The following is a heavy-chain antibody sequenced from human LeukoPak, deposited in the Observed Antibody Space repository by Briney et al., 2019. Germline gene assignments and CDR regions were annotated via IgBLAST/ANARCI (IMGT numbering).Heavy chain of an antibody. Sequence: PGGSLRLSCAASGFTFSSYAMSWVRQAPGKGLEWVSAISGSGGSTYYADSVKGRFTISRDNSKNTLYLQMNSLRAEDTVVYYCAKVPYDFWSGYHFDYWGQGTLVTVSS. CDR1: GFTFSSYA. J-gene: IGHJ4*02. D-gene: IGHD3-3*01. CDR3: AKVPYDFWSGYHFDY. V-gene: IGHV3-23*01. CDR2: ISGSGGST.